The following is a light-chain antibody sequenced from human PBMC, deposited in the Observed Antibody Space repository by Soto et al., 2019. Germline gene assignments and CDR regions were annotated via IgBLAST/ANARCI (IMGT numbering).Light chain of an antibody. CDR2: DAS. V-gene: IGKV1-33*01. CDR3: QQYDNLPSIT. J-gene: IGKJ5*01. Sequence: DIQMTQSPSSLSASVGDRVTITCQASQDISNYLNWYQQKPGKAPKLLIYDASNLETGVPSRFSGSGSGTDFTFTISSLQPEDIVTYYCQQYDNLPSITFGQGTRLEIK. CDR1: QDISNY.